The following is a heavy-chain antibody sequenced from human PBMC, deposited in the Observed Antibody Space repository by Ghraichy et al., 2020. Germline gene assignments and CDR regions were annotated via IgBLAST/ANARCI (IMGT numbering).Heavy chain of an antibody. V-gene: IGHV4-30-2*01. CDR2: IYHSGST. J-gene: IGHJ1*01. D-gene: IGHD2-2*01. Sequence: SETLSLTCAVSGGSISSGGYSWSWIRQPPGKGLEWIGYIYHSGSTYYNPSLKSRVTISVDRSKNQFSLKLSSVTAADTAVYYCARAGYCSSTSCSRTEYFQHWGQGTLVTVSS. CDR1: GGSISSGGYS. CDR3: ARAGYCSSTSCSRTEYFQH.